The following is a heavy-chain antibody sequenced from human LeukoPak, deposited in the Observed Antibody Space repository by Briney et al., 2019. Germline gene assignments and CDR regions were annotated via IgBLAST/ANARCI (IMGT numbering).Heavy chain of an antibody. V-gene: IGHV4-30-4*08. CDR2: IYYSGST. CDR3: ARGSSSWDAFDI. CDR1: GGSISSGDYY. J-gene: IGHJ3*02. D-gene: IGHD6-13*01. Sequence: SQTLSLTCTVSGGSISSGDYYWSWIRQPPGKGLEWIGYIYYSGSTYYNPSFKSRVTISVDTSKNQFSLKLSSVTAADTAVYYCARGSSSWDAFDIWGQGTMVTVSS.